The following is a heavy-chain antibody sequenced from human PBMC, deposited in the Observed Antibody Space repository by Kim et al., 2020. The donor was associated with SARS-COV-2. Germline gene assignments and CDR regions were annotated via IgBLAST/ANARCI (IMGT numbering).Heavy chain of an antibody. V-gene: IGHV1-69*13. CDR1: GGTFSSYA. D-gene: IGHD2-2*01. J-gene: IGHJ5*02. CDR2: IIPIFGTA. CDR3: ARDLGIVVVPAAMGGGSWFDP. Sequence: SVKVSCKASGGTFSSYAISWVRQAPGQGLEWMGGIIPIFGTANYAQKFQVRVTITADESTSTAYMELSSLRSEDTAVYYCARDLGIVVVPAAMGGGSWFDPWGQGTLVTVSS.